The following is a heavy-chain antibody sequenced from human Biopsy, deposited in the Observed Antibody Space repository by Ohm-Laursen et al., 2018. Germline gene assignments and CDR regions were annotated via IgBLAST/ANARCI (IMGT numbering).Heavy chain of an antibody. J-gene: IGHJ6*02. D-gene: IGHD3-10*01. Sequence: SLRLSCSASGFTFNIYAMDWVRQTPGKGLEWVSTISSSSDNIYYVDSVKGRFTISRDNAKNSLYLQMNSLRAEDTAAYYCARSRGSSGIATIYYYGMDVWGQGTTVTVSS. CDR1: GFTFNIYA. CDR3: ARSRGSSGIATIYYYGMDV. V-gene: IGHV3-21*01. CDR2: ISSSSDNI.